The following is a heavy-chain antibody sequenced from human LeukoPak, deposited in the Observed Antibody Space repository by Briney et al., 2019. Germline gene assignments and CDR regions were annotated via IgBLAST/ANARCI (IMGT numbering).Heavy chain of an antibody. CDR3: ARRLGGADVFDI. J-gene: IGHJ3*02. CDR2: IYPGDSDS. Sequence: ASVKVSCKASGYTFTSYGISWVRQAPGQGLEWMGIIYPGDSDSKYSRSFQGQVTTSADKSINTAYLQWSSLKASDTAMYYCARRLGGADVFDIWGQGTMVTVSS. D-gene: IGHD3-16*01. CDR1: GYTFTSYG. V-gene: IGHV5-51*01.